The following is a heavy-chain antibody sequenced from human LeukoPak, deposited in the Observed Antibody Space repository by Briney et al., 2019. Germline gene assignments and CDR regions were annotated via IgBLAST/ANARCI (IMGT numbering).Heavy chain of an antibody. Sequence: GVSLRLSCAASGFIFSSSDMHWVRQAPGKGLEWVAIIYDDGNNKYNADSVKGRFTISRDNSKNMLFLQLNSLRVEDTAVYYCARDSKRFGHSDAFDIWGQGTMVT. D-gene: IGHD3-10*01. V-gene: IGHV3-33*01. J-gene: IGHJ3*02. CDR3: ARDSKRFGHSDAFDI. CDR2: IYDDGNNK. CDR1: GFIFSSSD.